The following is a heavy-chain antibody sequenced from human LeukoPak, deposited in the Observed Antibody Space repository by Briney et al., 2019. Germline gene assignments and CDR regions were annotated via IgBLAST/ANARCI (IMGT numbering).Heavy chain of an antibody. CDR1: GFMFSSYW. D-gene: IGHD1-1*01. CDR2: IKQDGSEK. J-gene: IGHJ3*02. V-gene: IGHV3-7*01. Sequence: GGSLRLSCAASGFMFSSYWMSWVRQAPGKGLEWVANIKQDGSEKYYVDSVKGRFTISRDIAKNSLYLQMNSLRAQDTAVYYCAREVLNTVDAFDIWGQGTMVTVSS. CDR3: AREVLNTVDAFDI.